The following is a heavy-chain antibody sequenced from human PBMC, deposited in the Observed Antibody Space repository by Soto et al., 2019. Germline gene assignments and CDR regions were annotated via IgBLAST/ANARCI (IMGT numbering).Heavy chain of an antibody. J-gene: IGHJ6*02. V-gene: IGHV1-69*08. CDR2: IIPVFGIA. Sequence: QVQLVQSGAEVKKPGSSAKVSCKASGGTFSRYSFTWVRQAPGHGLEWMGRIIPVFGIASDAQKFQGSVTISADKSTSTADMELSSLSTEDTAVYYCAREDRDRETGLVPDAIDGMGVWGQGTTVTVSS. D-gene: IGHD2-2*01. CDR3: AREDRDRETGLVPDAIDGMGV. CDR1: GGTFSRYS.